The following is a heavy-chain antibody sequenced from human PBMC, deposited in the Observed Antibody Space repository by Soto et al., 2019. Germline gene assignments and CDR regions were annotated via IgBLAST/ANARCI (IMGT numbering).Heavy chain of an antibody. CDR1: GFTFNNYA. V-gene: IGHV3-30-3*01. J-gene: IGHJ4*02. CDR3: ARGDGYIYGNTFDS. Sequence: GGSLRLSCAASGFTFNNYAMHWVRQTPGKGLEWVAFISYDGSSKYYADSVTGRLTISRDNSRNTLYLQMNSLRAEDTAVYYCARGDGYIYGNTFDSWGQGTLVTVSS. D-gene: IGHD5-18*01. CDR2: ISYDGSSK.